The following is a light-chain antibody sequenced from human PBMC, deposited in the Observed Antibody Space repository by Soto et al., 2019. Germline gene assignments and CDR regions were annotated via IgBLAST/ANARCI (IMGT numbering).Light chain of an antibody. V-gene: IGKV3-11*01. J-gene: IGKJ1*01. CDR2: GAS. CDR3: QQRSNWPPIT. CDR1: QSVSSN. Sequence: EFVLTQSPGTLSLSPGEIATLSCISSQSVSSNLAWYQQKPGQAPRLLIYGASTRATGTPARFSGSGSGTDFTLTISSLEPEDFAVYYCQQRSNWPPITFGQGTKVDIK.